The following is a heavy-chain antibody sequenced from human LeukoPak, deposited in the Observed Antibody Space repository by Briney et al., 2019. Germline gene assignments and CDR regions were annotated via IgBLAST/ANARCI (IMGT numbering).Heavy chain of an antibody. Sequence: SETLSLTCTVSGGSISSYYWSWIRQPPGKGLEWIGYIYYSGSTNYNPSLKSRVTISIDTSRNQFSLRLSSVTAADTAVYYCARDLVTVTKGFDIWGQGTMVSVSS. CDR1: GGSISSYY. D-gene: IGHD4-17*01. CDR2: IYYSGST. J-gene: IGHJ3*02. V-gene: IGHV4-59*01. CDR3: ARDLVTVTKGFDI.